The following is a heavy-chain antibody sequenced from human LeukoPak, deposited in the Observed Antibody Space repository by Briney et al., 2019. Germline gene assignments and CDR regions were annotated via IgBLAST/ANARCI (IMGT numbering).Heavy chain of an antibody. Sequence: QPGRSLRLSCAASGFVFSTYWMTWVRQAPGKGLEWVANINLDGTEEHYVDSSLKGRFTISRDNAKNSLYLQMTSLRVEDTAVYYCASGRHDFLHWGQGTLVTVSS. CDR3: ASGRHDFLH. J-gene: IGHJ4*02. V-gene: IGHV3-7*01. CDR2: INLDGTEE. D-gene: IGHD3/OR15-3a*01. CDR1: GFVFSTYW.